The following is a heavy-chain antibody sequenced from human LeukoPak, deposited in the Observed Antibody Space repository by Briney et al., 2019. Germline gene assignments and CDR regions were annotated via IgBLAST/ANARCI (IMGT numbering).Heavy chain of an antibody. J-gene: IGHJ4*02. D-gene: IGHD3-10*01. Sequence: PGGSLRLSCAASGFTFSSYGMHWVRQAPGKGREWVSVIYSGGSTYYADSVKGRFTISRDNSKNTLYLQMNSLRAEDTAVCYCARGGGNTLLWFGEFRYWGQGTLVTVSS. CDR1: GFTFSSYG. CDR2: IYSGGST. CDR3: ARGGGNTLLWFGEFRY. V-gene: IGHV3-66*01.